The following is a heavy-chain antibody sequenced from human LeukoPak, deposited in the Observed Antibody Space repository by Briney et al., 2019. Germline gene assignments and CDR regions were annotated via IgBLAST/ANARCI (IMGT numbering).Heavy chain of an antibody. V-gene: IGHV3-53*01. D-gene: IGHD6-13*01. J-gene: IGHJ4*02. CDR3: ARGGSLRLFDY. CDR1: GFTVSSNY. CDR2: IYSGGST. Sequence: GGSLRLSCAASGFTVSSNYMSWVRQAPGKGPEWVSLIYSGGSTYYADSVKGRFTISRDNSKNTLYLQMNSLRAEDTAVYYCARGGSLRLFDYWGQGTLVTVSS.